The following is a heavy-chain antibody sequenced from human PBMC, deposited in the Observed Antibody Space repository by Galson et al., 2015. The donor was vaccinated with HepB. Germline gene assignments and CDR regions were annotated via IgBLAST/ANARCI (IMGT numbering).Heavy chain of an antibody. CDR2: ISSSSSTI. D-gene: IGHD6-13*01. V-gene: IGHV3-48*01. Sequence: SLRLSCAASGFTFSSYSMNWVRQAPGKGLEWVSYISSSSSTIFYADSVKGRFTISRDNAKNSLYLQMNSLRAEDTAVYYCARDDPSYSSSWYYQVGLNFQHWGQGTLVTVSS. CDR1: GFTFSSYS. J-gene: IGHJ1*01. CDR3: ARDDPSYSSSWYYQVGLNFQH.